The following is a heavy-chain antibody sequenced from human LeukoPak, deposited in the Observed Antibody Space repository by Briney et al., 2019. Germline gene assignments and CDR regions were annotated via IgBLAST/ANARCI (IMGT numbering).Heavy chain of an antibody. V-gene: IGHV4-39*07. CDR3: ASSYSSSWYVVDFDY. Sequence: SETLSLTCTVSGGSISSSSYYWGWIRQPPGKGLEWIGSIYYSGSTYYNPSLKSRVTISVDTSKNQFSLKLSSVTAADTAVYYCASSYSSSWYVVDFDYWGQGTLVTVSS. CDR1: GGSISSSSYY. D-gene: IGHD6-13*01. CDR2: IYYSGST. J-gene: IGHJ4*02.